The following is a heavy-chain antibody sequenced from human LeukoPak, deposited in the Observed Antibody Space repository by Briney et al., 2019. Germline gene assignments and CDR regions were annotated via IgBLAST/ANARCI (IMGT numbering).Heavy chain of an antibody. CDR1: GFTFSSYW. D-gene: IGHD5-12*01. CDR3: ARGGYSGYDSDYCGMDV. CDR2: IKQDGSDK. Sequence: PGGSLRLSCAASGFTFSSYWMSWVRHAPGKGLEWVANIKQDGSDKYYVDSVKGRFTISRDNAKNSLYLQMDSLRAEDTAVYYCARGGYSGYDSDYCGMDVWGQGTTVTVSS. J-gene: IGHJ6*02. V-gene: IGHV3-7*01.